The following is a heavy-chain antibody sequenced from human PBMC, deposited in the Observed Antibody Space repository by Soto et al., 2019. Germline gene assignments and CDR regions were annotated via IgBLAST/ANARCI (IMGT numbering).Heavy chain of an antibody. D-gene: IGHD3-22*01. V-gene: IGHV1-69*13. CDR1: GGTFSSYA. CDR2: IIPIFGTA. Sequence: ASVKVSCKASGGTFSSYAISWVRQAPGQGLEWMGGIIPIFGTANYAQKFQGRVTITADESTSTAYMELSSLRSEDTAVYYCASTYEYYYDSSGYHFDYWGQGTLVTVSS. CDR3: ASTYEYYYDSSGYHFDY. J-gene: IGHJ4*02.